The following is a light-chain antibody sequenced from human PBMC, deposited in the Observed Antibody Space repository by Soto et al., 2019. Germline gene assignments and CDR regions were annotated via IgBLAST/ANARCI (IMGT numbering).Light chain of an antibody. V-gene: IGLV2-14*03. CDR1: SSDIGGYNY. J-gene: IGLJ1*01. CDR3: TSWTTNNIPYV. CDR2: EVT. Sequence: QSVLTQPASVSGSPGQSISLSCTGSSSDIGGYNYVSWYQQHPGEAPKLLIFEVTHRPSGVSDRFSGSKSGSTASLTISGLQTDDEADYYCTSWTTNNIPYVFGTGTKATVL.